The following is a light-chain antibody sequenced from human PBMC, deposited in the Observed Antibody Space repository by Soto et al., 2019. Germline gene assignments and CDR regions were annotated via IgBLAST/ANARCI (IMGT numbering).Light chain of an antibody. CDR3: QQYGIMPRT. V-gene: IGKV3-20*01. Sequence: EIVLTQSPGTLSLSPGERATLSCRASQSVSNSYLAWYQQRPGQAPRLLIYGASSRATGIPERFSGSGSGTDFTLTISRLEPEDFAVYYCQQYGIMPRTFGQGTKLQI. CDR2: GAS. J-gene: IGKJ2*01. CDR1: QSVSNSY.